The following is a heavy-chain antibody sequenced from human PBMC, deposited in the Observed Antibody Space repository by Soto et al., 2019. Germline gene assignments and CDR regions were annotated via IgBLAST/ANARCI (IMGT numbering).Heavy chain of an antibody. CDR2: IAFDGSLK. CDR1: GFTFSNYG. Sequence: HPGGSLRLSCAASGFTFSNYGMHWVRQAPGKGLEWVAVIAFDGSLKYYADSVKGRFAISRDNSKNTLFLQMNSLGVEDTAVYYCAKEKFTQRSSSDDSWGLGTLVTVSS. CDR3: AKEKFTQRSSSDDS. J-gene: IGHJ4*02. V-gene: IGHV3-30*18. D-gene: IGHD6-6*01.